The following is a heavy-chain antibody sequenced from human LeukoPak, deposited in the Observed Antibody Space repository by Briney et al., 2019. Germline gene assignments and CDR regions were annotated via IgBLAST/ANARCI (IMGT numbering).Heavy chain of an antibody. CDR1: GGIFSSYA. J-gene: IGHJ4*02. CDR2: IIPILGIA. CDR3: ARDLPPYYFDY. V-gene: IGHV1-69*04. Sequence: ASVTVSCKASGGIFSSYAISWVRQAPGQGREWMGRIIPILGIANYAQKFQGRVTITADKSTSTAYMDLSSLRSEDTAVYYCARDLPPYYFDYWGQGTLVTVSS.